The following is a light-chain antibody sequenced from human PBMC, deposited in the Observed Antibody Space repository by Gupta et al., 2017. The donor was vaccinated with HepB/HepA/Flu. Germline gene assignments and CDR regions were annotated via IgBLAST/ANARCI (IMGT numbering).Light chain of an antibody. Sequence: EIVLTQSPGTLSLSPGERATLSCRASQSVISNYLVWYQQKPGQAPRLLIYDVSSRATGIPDRFRGSGSGTEFTLTISRLEPEDFAVYFCQRDASSLIAFGGGTKVEIK. J-gene: IGKJ4*01. CDR1: QSVISNY. CDR2: DVS. CDR3: QRDASSLIA. V-gene: IGKV3-20*01.